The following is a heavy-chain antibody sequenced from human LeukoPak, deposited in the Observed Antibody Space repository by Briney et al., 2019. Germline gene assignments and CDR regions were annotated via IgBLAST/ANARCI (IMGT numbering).Heavy chain of an antibody. D-gene: IGHD6-6*01. CDR2: ISTTSSTR. Sequence: GGSLRLSCAASGFTFSDYYMSWIRQAPGKGLEWLSCISTTSSTRYYADSVKGRFTISRDNAKKSLYLQVNSLRAEDTAVYYCARAMSIAARLQTIFDYWGQGTLVTVSS. CDR3: ARAMSIAARLQTIFDY. CDR1: GFTFSDYY. J-gene: IGHJ4*02. V-gene: IGHV3-11*04.